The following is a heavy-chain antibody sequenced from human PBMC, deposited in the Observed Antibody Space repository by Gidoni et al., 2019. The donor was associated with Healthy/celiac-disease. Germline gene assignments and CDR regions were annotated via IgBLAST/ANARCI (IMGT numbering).Heavy chain of an antibody. CDR1: GYSFTRYW. V-gene: IGHV5-51*01. CDR2: IYPGDSDT. CDR3: ARRVVVAAAYPYFDY. Sequence: VQLVQSGAEVIKPGASLKISCKGSGYSFTRYWIGWVRQMHEKVLEWMGIIYPGDSDTRYSPSFQGKVTISADKSISTAYLQWSSLKASDTAMYYCARRVVVAAAYPYFDYWGQGTLVTVSS. D-gene: IGHD2-15*01. J-gene: IGHJ4*02.